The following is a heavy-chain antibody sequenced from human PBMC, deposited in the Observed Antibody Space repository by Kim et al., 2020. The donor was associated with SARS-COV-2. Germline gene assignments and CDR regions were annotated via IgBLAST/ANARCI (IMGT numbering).Heavy chain of an antibody. CDR3: ARDGPPIAVAGYNWFDP. J-gene: IGHJ5*02. D-gene: IGHD6-19*01. CDR2: INTNTGNP. CDR1: GYAFTSYA. V-gene: IGHV7-4-1*02. Sequence: ASVKVSCKASGYAFTSYAMNWVRQAPGQGLEWMGWINTNTGNPTYAQGFTGRFVFSLDTSVSTAYLQISSLKAEDTAVYYCARDGPPIAVAGYNWFDPWGQGTLVTVSS.